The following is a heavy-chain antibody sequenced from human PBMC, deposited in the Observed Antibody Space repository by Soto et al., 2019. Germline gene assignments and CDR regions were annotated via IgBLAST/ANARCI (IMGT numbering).Heavy chain of an antibody. Sequence: ASVKVSCKASGYTFTRYDINWVRQATGQGLEWMGWMNPNSGNTGYAQKFQGRVTMTRNTSISPAYMELSSLRSADTAVYYCARVRRELRAFDIWGQGTMVTVSS. CDR3: ARVRRELRAFDI. J-gene: IGHJ3*02. CDR2: MNPNSGNT. V-gene: IGHV1-8*01. CDR1: GYTFTRYD. D-gene: IGHD1-26*01.